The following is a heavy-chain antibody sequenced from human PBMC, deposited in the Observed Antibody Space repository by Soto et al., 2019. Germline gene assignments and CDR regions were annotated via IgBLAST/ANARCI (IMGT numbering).Heavy chain of an antibody. V-gene: IGHV4-34*01. Sequence: SETLSLTCAVYGGSFSGYYWSWIRQPPGKGLEWIGEINHSGSTNYNPSLKSRGTISVDTSKNQFSLRLGSVTAADTAVYYCARLNGYFISTNCHGYNGMDVWGQGTXVTVSS. J-gene: IGHJ6*02. CDR2: INHSGST. D-gene: IGHD2-2*03. CDR3: ARLNGYFISTNCHGYNGMDV. CDR1: GGSFSGYY.